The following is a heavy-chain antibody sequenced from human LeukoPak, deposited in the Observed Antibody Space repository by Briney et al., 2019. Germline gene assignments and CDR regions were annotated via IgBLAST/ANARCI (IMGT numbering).Heavy chain of an antibody. CDR2: IYNDGRI. Sequence: GGSLRLSCAASGFTVSSSYMSWVRQAPGKGLEWVSVIYNDGRIYYADSVKGRFTISRDNSKNTLYLQMNSLRAGDTAVYYCARDLGYYGSGTSFYWGQGTLVTVSS. CDR3: ARDLGYYGSGTSFY. CDR1: GFTVSSSY. D-gene: IGHD3-10*01. V-gene: IGHV3-53*01. J-gene: IGHJ4*02.